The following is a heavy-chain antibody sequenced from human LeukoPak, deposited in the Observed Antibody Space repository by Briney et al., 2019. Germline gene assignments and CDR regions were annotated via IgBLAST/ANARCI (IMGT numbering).Heavy chain of an antibody. V-gene: IGHV3-21*01. CDR2: IISSSSYI. J-gene: IGHJ6*03. D-gene: IGHD2-8*01. CDR1: GFTFSSYS. CDR3: ARGMYEVTYYMDV. Sequence: GGSLRLSCAASGFTFSSYSMNWVRQAPGKGLEWVSSIISSSSYIYYADSVKGRFTISRDNAKNSLYLQMNSLRAEDTAVYYCARGMYEVTYYMDVWGKGTTVTVSS.